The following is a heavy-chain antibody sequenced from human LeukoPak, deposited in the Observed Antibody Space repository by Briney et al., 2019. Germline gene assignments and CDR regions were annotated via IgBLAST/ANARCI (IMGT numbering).Heavy chain of an antibody. Sequence: ASVKVSCKASAYTSPNYGITWVRQAPGRGLEWMGWISTYNGNTQYAQKLQGRVTMTTDTPTKTVYMELSNLRSNDTAVYYCALPAKGAFFYYYMEVWGKGTTVTVSS. J-gene: IGHJ6*03. CDR1: AYTSPNYG. CDR2: ISTYNGNT. V-gene: IGHV1-18*01. D-gene: IGHD2-2*01. CDR3: ALPAKGAFFYYYMEV.